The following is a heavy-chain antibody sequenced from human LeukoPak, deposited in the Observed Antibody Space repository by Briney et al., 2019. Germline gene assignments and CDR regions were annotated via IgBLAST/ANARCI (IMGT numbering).Heavy chain of an antibody. J-gene: IGHJ4*02. Sequence: PSETLSLTCTVSGGSISSSSYYWGWIRQPPGKGLEWIGSIYYSGTTYYNPSFKSRVTISVDTSNNQFSLKLSSVTAADTAVYFCASQYYYDDSGYSPFDYCGQGTLVTVSS. V-gene: IGHV4-39*01. CDR3: ASQYYYDDSGYSPFDY. CDR1: GGSISSSSYY. CDR2: IYYSGTT. D-gene: IGHD3-22*01.